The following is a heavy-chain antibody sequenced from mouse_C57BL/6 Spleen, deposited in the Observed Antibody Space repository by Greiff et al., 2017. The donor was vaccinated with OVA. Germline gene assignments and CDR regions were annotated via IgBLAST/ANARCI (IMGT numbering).Heavy chain of an antibody. CDR2: IDPSDSYT. Sequence: QVQLKQPGAELVKPGASVKLSCKASGYTFTSYWMQWVKQRPGQGLEWIGEIDPSDSYTNYNQKFKGKATLTVDTSSSTAYMQLSSLTSEDSAVYYCARRGTTVWDYWGQGTTLTVSS. CDR3: ARRGTTVWDY. V-gene: IGHV1-50*01. D-gene: IGHD1-1*01. CDR1: GYTFTSYW. J-gene: IGHJ2*01.